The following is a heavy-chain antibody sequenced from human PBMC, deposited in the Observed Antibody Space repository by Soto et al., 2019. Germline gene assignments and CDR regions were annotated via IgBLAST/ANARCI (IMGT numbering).Heavy chain of an antibody. V-gene: IGHV3-30-3*01. CDR3: ARSRHGSGSYTHFYYGLDV. Sequence: QVQLVESGGGVVQPGRSLRLSCAASGFTFISYAMHWVRQAPGKGLEWVAVISFDGSTEYYADSVKGRFTISRDTSKNTVYLQMNSLRSADTAVYYCARSRHGSGSYTHFYYGLDVWGQGTTVTVSS. CDR2: ISFDGSTE. D-gene: IGHD3-10*01. CDR1: GFTFISYA. J-gene: IGHJ6*02.